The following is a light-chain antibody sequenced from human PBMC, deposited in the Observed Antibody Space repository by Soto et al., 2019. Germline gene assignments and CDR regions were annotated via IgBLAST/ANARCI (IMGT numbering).Light chain of an antibody. CDR3: QQYGSSGR. CDR1: QSWSNNY. Sequence: ILLTHSPLTPSLSPRERATLSCMASQSWSNNYLALYQGKPGQSPRLFIYGASNRAPGIPDRFSGSGSGTDFTLTISRLEPDDFAVSYCQQYGSSGRFGQG. V-gene: IGKV3-20*01. CDR2: GAS. J-gene: IGKJ1*01.